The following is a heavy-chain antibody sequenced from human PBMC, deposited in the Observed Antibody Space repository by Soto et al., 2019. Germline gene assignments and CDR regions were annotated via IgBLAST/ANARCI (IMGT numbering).Heavy chain of an antibody. D-gene: IGHD3-22*01. CDR1: GFTFSIYS. V-gene: IGHV3-21*01. Sequence: PGESLKISCAASGFTFSIYSMNWVLQGPWKGLEWVSSISSSSSYIYYADSVKGRFTISRDNAKNSLYLQMNSLRAEDTAVYYCAREEYYDSSGYYRTYFDYWGQGTLVTVSS. CDR2: ISSSSSYI. CDR3: AREEYYDSSGYYRTYFDY. J-gene: IGHJ4*02.